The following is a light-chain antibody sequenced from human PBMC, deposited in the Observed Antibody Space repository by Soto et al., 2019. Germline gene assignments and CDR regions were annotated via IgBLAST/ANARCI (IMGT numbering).Light chain of an antibody. J-gene: IGLJ2*01. CDR2: GNS. CDR1: SSNIGAGYD. CDR3: QSYDSSLSGSV. V-gene: IGLV1-40*01. Sequence: QSVLTQPPSVSGAPGQRVTISCTGSSSNIGAGYDVHWYQQLPGTAPKLLIYGNSNRPSGVPDRFSGSKSGTSASLAITGLQAEDGADHYCQSYDSSLSGSVFGGGTKLTVL.